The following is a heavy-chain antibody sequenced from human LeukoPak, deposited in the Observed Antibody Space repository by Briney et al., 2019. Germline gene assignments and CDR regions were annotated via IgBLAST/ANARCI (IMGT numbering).Heavy chain of an antibody. V-gene: IGHV3-48*03. D-gene: IGHD4-17*01. J-gene: IGHJ2*01. CDR2: ISSSGSTI. CDR1: GSTFSSYE. CDR3: ARDRHGETGDWCFDL. Sequence: GGSLRLSCAASGSTFSSYEMNWVRQAPGKGLEWVSYISSSGSTIYYADSVKGRFTISRGNAKNSLYLQMNSLRAEDTAVYYCARDRHGETGDWCFDLWGRGTLVTVSS.